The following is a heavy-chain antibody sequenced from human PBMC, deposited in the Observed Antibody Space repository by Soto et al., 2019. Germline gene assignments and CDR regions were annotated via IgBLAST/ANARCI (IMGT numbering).Heavy chain of an antibody. CDR1: LVAVTSDF. CDR2: ISLRGAP. Sequence: SHPLSLPCTVSLVAVTSDFCSWIRQTPVKGLTCRGAISLRGAPYSNPSLKGRAALSVDTSENHAALTLNSVTSADTAVYFSARDRRDGYRRYFEFWGPGNQVTSP. D-gene: IGHD5-12*01. CDR3: ARDRRDGYRRYFEF. V-gene: IGHV4-59*02. J-gene: IGHJ4*02.